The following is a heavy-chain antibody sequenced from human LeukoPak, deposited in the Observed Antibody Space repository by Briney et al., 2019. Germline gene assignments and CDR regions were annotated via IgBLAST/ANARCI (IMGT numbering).Heavy chain of an antibody. V-gene: IGHV3-23*01. Sequence: GGSLRLSCAASGFTFSSYGMSWVRQAPGKGLEWVSSIGGSGATTYYADSVKGRFTISRDNSKNTLYLQMDTLRAEDTAVYYCVKSRDGYNGGAFDIWGQGTMVTVSS. D-gene: IGHD5-24*01. CDR1: GFTFSSYG. J-gene: IGHJ3*02. CDR2: IGGSGATT. CDR3: VKSRDGYNGGAFDI.